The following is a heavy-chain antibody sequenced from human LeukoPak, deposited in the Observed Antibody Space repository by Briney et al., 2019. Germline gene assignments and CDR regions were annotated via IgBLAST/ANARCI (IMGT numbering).Heavy chain of an antibody. J-gene: IGHJ3*02. Sequence: GGSLRLSCAASGFTFSSYGIHWVRQAPGKGLEWVAVIWYGGSNKYYADSVKGRFTISRDNSKNTLYLQMHSLRAEDTAVYYCAKPGMAYAFDMWGQGTMVTVSS. CDR2: IWYGGSNK. D-gene: IGHD6-13*01. CDR3: AKPGMAYAFDM. V-gene: IGHV3-33*08. CDR1: GFTFSSYG.